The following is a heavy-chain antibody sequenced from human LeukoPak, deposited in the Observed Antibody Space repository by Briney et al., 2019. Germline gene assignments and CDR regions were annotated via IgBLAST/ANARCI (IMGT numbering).Heavy chain of an antibody. CDR2: ISSSSSYI. J-gene: IGHJ4*02. V-gene: IGHV3-21*01. CDR3: ARDLVEPPRTYYFDY. D-gene: IGHD1-26*01. CDR1: GFTFSSYS. Sequence: PGGPLRLSCAASGFTFSSYSMNWVRQAPGKGLEWVSSISSSSSYIYYADSVKGRFTISRDNAKNSLYLQMNSLTAEATAVYYCARDLVEPPRTYYFDYWGQGTLVTVSS.